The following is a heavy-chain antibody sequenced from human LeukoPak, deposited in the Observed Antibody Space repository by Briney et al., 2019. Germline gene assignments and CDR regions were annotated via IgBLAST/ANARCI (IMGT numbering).Heavy chain of an antibody. CDR1: GFTFSSYA. CDR2: ISGSGGST. J-gene: IGHJ4*02. V-gene: IGHV3-23*01. CDR3: ANFPSSSWTDY. Sequence: GGSLRLSCAASGFTFSSYAMSWVRQAPGKGPEWVSAISGSGGSTYYADSVKGRFTISRDNSKNTLYLQMNSLRAEDTAVYYCANFPSSSWTDYWGQGTLVTVSS. D-gene: IGHD6-13*01.